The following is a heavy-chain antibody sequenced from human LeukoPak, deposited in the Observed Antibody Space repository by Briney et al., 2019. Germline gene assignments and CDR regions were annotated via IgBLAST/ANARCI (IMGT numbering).Heavy chain of an antibody. Sequence: SETLSLTCTVSGGSISSSSYYWGWIRQPPGKGLEWIGYIYYSGSTYYNPSLKSRVTISVDTSKNQFSLKLSSVTAADTAVYYCARERYYYGSGSYDYWGQGTLVTVSS. CDR3: ARERYYYGSGSYDY. D-gene: IGHD3-10*01. J-gene: IGHJ4*02. CDR1: GGSISSSSYY. V-gene: IGHV4-39*07. CDR2: IYYSGST.